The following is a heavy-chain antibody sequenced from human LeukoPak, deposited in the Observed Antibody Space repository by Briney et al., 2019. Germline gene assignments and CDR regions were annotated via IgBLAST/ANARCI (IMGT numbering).Heavy chain of an antibody. Sequence: PSETLSLTCAVYIDSFTNYYWNWIRQTPGKGLEWIGEVNDSGGTNINPSLRSRVILSVDTSKNQFSLKLSSVTAADTAVYYCARPDYYDSSGSFQALRYWGQGTLVTVSS. CDR2: VNDSGGT. V-gene: IGHV4-34*01. CDR1: IDSFTNYY. CDR3: ARPDYYDSSGSFQALRY. D-gene: IGHD3-22*01. J-gene: IGHJ4*02.